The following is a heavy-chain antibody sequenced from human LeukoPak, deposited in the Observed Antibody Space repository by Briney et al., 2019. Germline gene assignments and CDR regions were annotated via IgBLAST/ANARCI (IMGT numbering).Heavy chain of an antibody. V-gene: IGHV3-33*08. CDR2: IWYDGSNK. CDR1: GFTFSSYG. J-gene: IGHJ5*02. D-gene: IGHD1-14*01. CDR3: ARCPSTGAFDP. Sequence: GRSLRLSCAASGFTFSSYGMHWVRQAPGNGLEWVAVIWYDGSNKYYADSVKGRFTISRDNSKNTLYLQMNSLRAEDTAVYYCARCPSTGAFDPWGQGTLVTVSS.